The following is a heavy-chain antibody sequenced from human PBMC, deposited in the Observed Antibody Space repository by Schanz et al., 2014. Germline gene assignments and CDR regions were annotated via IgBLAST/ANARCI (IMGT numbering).Heavy chain of an antibody. CDR2: IYSLGSV. CDR1: GGSFSSFY. V-gene: IGHV4-59*12. Sequence: QVQLQESGPGLVKPSETLSLTCTVSGGSFSSFYWSWIRQPPGKGLEWMGYIYSLGSVDYNPSLNSRVTISLDTSKKQISLILTSVTAADTAVYYCARAESYYGSGSYFQRRAQAFDIWGRGTMVTVSS. CDR3: ARAESYYGSGSYFQRRAQAFDI. D-gene: IGHD3-10*01. J-gene: IGHJ3*02.